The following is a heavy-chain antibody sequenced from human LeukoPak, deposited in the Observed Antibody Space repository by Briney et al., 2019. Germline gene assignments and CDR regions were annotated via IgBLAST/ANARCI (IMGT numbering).Heavy chain of an antibody. CDR2: MNFNSGNT. CDR1: GYTFPNYD. Sequence: ASVKVSCKASGYTFPNYDINWVRQATGQGLEWMGWMNFNSGNTGYAQKFQGRVTTTTNTAISTVYMELSSLKSEDTAIYYCAKVGLGNTAIHIWGQGTMVTVSS. CDR3: AKVGLGNTAIHI. D-gene: IGHD5-18*01. J-gene: IGHJ3*02. V-gene: IGHV1-8*01.